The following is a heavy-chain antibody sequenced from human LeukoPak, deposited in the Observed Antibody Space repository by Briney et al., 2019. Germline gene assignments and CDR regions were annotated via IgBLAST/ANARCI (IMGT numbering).Heavy chain of an antibody. J-gene: IGHJ2*01. Sequence: AETLSLTCAVYGGSFSGYYWSWIRQPPGKGLEWIGEINHSGSTNYNPSLNSRVTMSVDTCKNQFSLKLSSVSAADTAVYYCARVSSSWYQDWYFDLWGRATLVTASS. CDR1: GGSFSGYY. CDR3: ARVSSSWYQDWYFDL. D-gene: IGHD6-13*01. V-gene: IGHV4-34*01. CDR2: INHSGST.